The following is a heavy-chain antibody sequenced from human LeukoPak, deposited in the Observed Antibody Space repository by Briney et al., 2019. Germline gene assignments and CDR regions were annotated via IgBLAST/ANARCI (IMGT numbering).Heavy chain of an antibody. J-gene: IGHJ4*02. V-gene: IGHV4-39*07. CDR2: IYYSGST. CDR1: GGSISSSSYY. Sequence: IPSQTLSLTCTVSGGSISSSSYYWGWIRQPPGKGLEWIGSIYYSGSTYYNPSLKSRVTISVDTSKNQFSLKLSSVTAADTAVYYCARGVRYDFWSGYCFDYWGQGTLVTVSS. D-gene: IGHD3-3*01. CDR3: ARGVRYDFWSGYCFDY.